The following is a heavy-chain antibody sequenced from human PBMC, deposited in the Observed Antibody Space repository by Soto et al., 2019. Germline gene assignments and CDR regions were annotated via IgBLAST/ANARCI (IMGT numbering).Heavy chain of an antibody. D-gene: IGHD2-2*01. V-gene: IGHV4-34*01. J-gene: IGHJ1*01. CDR3: AREAARYCSSTSCSRQYFQH. Sequence: QVQLQQWGAGLLKPSETLSLTCAVSGGSFSGYYWSWIRQPPGKGLEWIGEINHSGSTNYNPSLKSRVTMSVDTSKNQFSLKLGSVTAADTAVYCCAREAARYCSSTSCSRQYFQHWGQGTLVTVSS. CDR1: GGSFSGYY. CDR2: INHSGST.